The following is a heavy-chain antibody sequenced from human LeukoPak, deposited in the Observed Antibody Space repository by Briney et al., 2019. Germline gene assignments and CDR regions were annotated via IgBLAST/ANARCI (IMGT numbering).Heavy chain of an antibody. CDR3: ARESDGDYYFDY. D-gene: IGHD4-17*01. J-gene: IGHJ4*02. V-gene: IGHV3-21*01. CDR1: GFTFSSYN. CDR2: ISSSSNYI. Sequence: PGGSLRLSCAASGFTFSSYNMSWVRQAPEKGLEWVSSISSSSNYIYYADSVKGRFTISRDNAKNSLYLQMHSLRAEDSALYYCARESDGDYYFDYWGQGTLVTVSS.